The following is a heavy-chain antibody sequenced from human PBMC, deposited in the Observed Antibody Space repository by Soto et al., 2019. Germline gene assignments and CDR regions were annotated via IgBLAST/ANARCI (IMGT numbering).Heavy chain of an antibody. J-gene: IGHJ6*02. V-gene: IGHV1-69*12. Sequence: QVQLVQSGAEVKKPGSSVKVSCKASGGTFSSYAISWVRQAPGQGLEWMGGIIPIFGTANYAQTFQGRVTITADESXXAXYXVLSSRRSEDTAVYNCAREHVHIVGAHHYCYYGMDVSVRATTDAVSS. CDR2: IIPIFGTA. CDR3: AREHVHIVGAHHYCYYGMDV. CDR1: GGTFSSYA. D-gene: IGHD1-26*01.